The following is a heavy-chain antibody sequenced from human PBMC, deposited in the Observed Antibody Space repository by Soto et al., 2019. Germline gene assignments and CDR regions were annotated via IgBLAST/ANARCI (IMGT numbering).Heavy chain of an antibody. D-gene: IGHD3-9*01. CDR1: GGSVSSGSYY. CDR3: ARDRNYDILTGYYNDYYYGMDV. V-gene: IGHV4-61*01. CDR2: IYYSGST. J-gene: IGHJ6*02. Sequence: SETLSLTCTVSGGSVSSGSYYWSWIRQPPGKGLEWIVYIYYSGSTNYNPFLKSRVTISVNTSKNQFSLKLSSVTAADTAVYYCARDRNYDILTGYYNDYYYGMDVWGQGTTVTVSS.